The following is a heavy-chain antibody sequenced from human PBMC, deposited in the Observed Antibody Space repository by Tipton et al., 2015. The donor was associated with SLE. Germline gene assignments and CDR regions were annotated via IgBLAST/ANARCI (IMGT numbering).Heavy chain of an antibody. CDR3: ARGSGVAGDY. CDR2: VSPNSGKA. CDR1: GYSFPNYD. V-gene: IGHV1-8*02. J-gene: IGHJ4*02. D-gene: IGHD6-19*01. Sequence: QSGAEVKKPGASVKVSCKASGYSFPNYDINWVRQATGQGLEWMGWVSPNSGKAAYAQRLQGRVTMTTATSINTVCMELRNLRSEDTAVYFCARGSGVAGDYWGQGTLVTVSS.